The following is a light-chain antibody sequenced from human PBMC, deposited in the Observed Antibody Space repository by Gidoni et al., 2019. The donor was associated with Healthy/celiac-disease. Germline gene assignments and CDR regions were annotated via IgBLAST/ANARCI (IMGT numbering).Light chain of an antibody. V-gene: IGLV1-44*01. Sequence: QSVLTQPPSASGTPGQRVTISCSGSRSNIGSNTVNWYHPLPGTAPKLLIYSNNQRPSGVPDRFSGSKSGTSASLAISGLQSEDEADYYCAAWDDSLNGPEVVFGGGTKLTVL. J-gene: IGLJ2*01. CDR1: RSNIGSNT. CDR3: AAWDDSLNGPEVV. CDR2: SNN.